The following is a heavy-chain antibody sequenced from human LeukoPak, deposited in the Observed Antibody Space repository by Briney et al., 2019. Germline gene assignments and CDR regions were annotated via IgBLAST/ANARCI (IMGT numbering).Heavy chain of an antibody. CDR2: ISGSGGST. D-gene: IGHD6-19*01. V-gene: IGHV3-23*01. CDR1: GFTFSSYA. CDR3: AKLTHDGYASGWYLIVDYFDY. J-gene: IGHJ4*02. Sequence: GVSLRLSCAASGFTFSSYAMSWVRQAPGKGLEWVSTISGSGGSTYSADSVKGRFTISRDNSKNTLYLQMNSLRAEDTAVYYCAKLTHDGYASGWYLIVDYFDYWGQGTLVTVSS.